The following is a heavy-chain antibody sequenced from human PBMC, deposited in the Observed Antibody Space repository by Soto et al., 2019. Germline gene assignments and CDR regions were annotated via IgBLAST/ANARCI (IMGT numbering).Heavy chain of an antibody. CDR2: IWYDGSNK. CDR3: ARDLGATNYYFDY. CDR1: GFTFSSYG. V-gene: IGHV3-33*01. D-gene: IGHD1-26*01. J-gene: IGHJ4*02. Sequence: GGSLRLSCAASGFTFSSYGCHWVRQAPGKGLECVAVIWYDGSNKYYADSVEGRFTVSRDDSRNTLYLQMNSLRVEDTAVYFCARDLGATNYYFDYWGQGTLVTVYS.